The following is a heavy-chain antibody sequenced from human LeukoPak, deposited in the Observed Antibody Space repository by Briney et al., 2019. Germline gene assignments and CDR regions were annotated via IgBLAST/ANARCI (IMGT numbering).Heavy chain of an antibody. J-gene: IGHJ3*02. Sequence: SETLSLTCTVYGGSISSYYWSWIRQPAGKGLEWIGRISSSGSTSYNSSLESRVAMSVDTSKNQFSLKLNSATAADTAMYYCAREKWELLRTSAFDIWGQGTMVTVSS. CDR2: ISSSGST. V-gene: IGHV4-4*07. D-gene: IGHD1-26*01. CDR1: GGSISSYY. CDR3: AREKWELLRTSAFDI.